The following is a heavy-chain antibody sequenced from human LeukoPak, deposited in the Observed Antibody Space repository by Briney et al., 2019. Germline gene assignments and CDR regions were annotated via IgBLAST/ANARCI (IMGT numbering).Heavy chain of an antibody. CDR3: ARVGRRRTTGTTENWFDP. CDR1: GGTFSSYA. Sequence: SVKVSCKASGGTFSSYAISWVRQAPGQGLEWMGGIIPIFGTANYAQKFQGRATITADKSTSTAYMELSSLRSEDTAVYYCARVGRRRTTGTTENWFDPWGQGTLVTVSS. D-gene: IGHD1-1*01. J-gene: IGHJ5*02. V-gene: IGHV1-69*06. CDR2: IIPIFGTA.